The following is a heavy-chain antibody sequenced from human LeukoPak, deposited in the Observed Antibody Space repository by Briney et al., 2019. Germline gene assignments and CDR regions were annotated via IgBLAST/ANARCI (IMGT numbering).Heavy chain of an antibody. V-gene: IGHV3-21*01. J-gene: IGHJ6*02. CDR2: ISSSSSYI. Sequence: GGSLRLSCAASGFTFSSYSMNWVRQAPGKGLEWVSSISSSSSYIYYADSVKGRFTISRDNAKNSLYLQVNSLRAEDTAVYYCARESDYDYVWGSYRYQGMDVWGQGTTVTVSS. CDR1: GFTFSSYS. D-gene: IGHD3-16*02. CDR3: ARESDYDYVWGSYRYQGMDV.